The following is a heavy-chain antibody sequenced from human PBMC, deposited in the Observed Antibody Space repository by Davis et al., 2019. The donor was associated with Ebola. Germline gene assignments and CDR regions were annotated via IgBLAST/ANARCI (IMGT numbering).Heavy chain of an antibody. CDR3: ARSYDFWSGYPLQS. D-gene: IGHD3/OR15-3a*01. J-gene: IGHJ5*02. CDR1: GGSISSYY. Sequence: SETLSLTCTVSGGSISSYYWSWIRQPPGKTLEWLGYISYNGVTRYNPSLKSRLTISTDTSKTQFSLSLNSVTAADTAVYYCARSYDFWSGYPLQSWGQGTLVTVSS. CDR2: ISYNGVT. V-gene: IGHV4-59*01.